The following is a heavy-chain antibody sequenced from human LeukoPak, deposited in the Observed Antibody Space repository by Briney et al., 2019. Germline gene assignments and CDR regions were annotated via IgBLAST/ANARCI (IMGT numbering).Heavy chain of an antibody. CDR1: GFTFSSYA. D-gene: IGHD3-22*01. CDR3: AKVQYYYDSSGSFDY. Sequence: GGSLRLSCAASGFTFSSYAMSWVRQAPGKGLEWVSAISGSGGSTYYADSVKGGFTISRANSQNTVYLQMSGLRAEDTVVYYCAKVQYYYDSSGSFDYWGQGNLVTVSS. V-gene: IGHV3-23*01. CDR2: ISGSGGST. J-gene: IGHJ4*02.